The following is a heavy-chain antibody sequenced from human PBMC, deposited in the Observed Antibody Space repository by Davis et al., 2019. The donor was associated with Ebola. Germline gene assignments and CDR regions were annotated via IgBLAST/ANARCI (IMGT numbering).Heavy chain of an antibody. CDR1: GYTFTGYY. CDR3: ARDGLGYSSSWFGDY. CDR2: ISAYNGNT. D-gene: IGHD6-13*01. V-gene: IGHV1-18*04. J-gene: IGHJ4*02. Sequence: ASVKVSCKASGYTFTGYYMHWVRQAPGQGLEWMGWISAYNGNTNYAQKLQGRVTMTTDTSTSTAYMELRSLRSDDTAVYYCARDGLGYSSSWFGDYWGQGTLVTVSS.